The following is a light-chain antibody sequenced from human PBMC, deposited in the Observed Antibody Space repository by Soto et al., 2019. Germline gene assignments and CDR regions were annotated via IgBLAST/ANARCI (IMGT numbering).Light chain of an antibody. CDR2: DVS. V-gene: IGLV2-14*03. CDR3: CSYTSFSTYV. J-gene: IGLJ1*01. CDR1: SIDVGGTNH. Sequence: QSALTQPASVSGSPGQSITISCSGTSIDVGGTNHVSWYLQHPGEAPKLIIYDVSNRPSGVSDRFFGSKADNTATLTVSGLQAEDEADYYCCSYTSFSTYVFGTGTKVTVL.